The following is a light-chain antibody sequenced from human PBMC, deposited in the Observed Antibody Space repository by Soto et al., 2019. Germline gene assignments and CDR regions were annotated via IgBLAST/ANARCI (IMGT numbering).Light chain of an antibody. Sequence: EIVLTQSPGTLSLSPGERATLSCRASQSVSSSYLVWYQQKPGQAPRLLIYGASSRATGIPDRFSGSGSGTDFTLTISRLEPEDFAVYYCQQYGVSPFTFGPGTKVDIK. J-gene: IGKJ3*01. V-gene: IGKV3-20*01. CDR3: QQYGVSPFT. CDR1: QSVSSSY. CDR2: GAS.